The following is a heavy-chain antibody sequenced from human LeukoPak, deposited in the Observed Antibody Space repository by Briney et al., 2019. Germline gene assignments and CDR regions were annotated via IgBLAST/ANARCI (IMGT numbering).Heavy chain of an antibody. CDR3: ARHLRGYLLNYGMDV. Sequence: GESLKISCKGSGYSFTSYWIGWVRQMPGKGLEWMGIIYPGDSDTRYSPSFQGQVTISADKSISTAYLQWSSLKASDTAMYYCARHLRGYLLNYGMDVWGQGTTVTVSS. D-gene: IGHD3-22*01. CDR2: IYPGDSDT. J-gene: IGHJ6*02. CDR1: GYSFTSYW. V-gene: IGHV5-51*01.